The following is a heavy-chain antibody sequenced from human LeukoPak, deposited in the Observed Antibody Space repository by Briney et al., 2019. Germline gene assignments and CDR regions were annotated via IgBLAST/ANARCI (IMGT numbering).Heavy chain of an antibody. CDR2: XXPNSGGT. CDR1: GYSFTDYY. V-gene: IGHV1-2*02. D-gene: IGHD2/OR15-2a*01. J-gene: IGHJ4*02. Sequence: GASVKVSCKASGYSFTDYYMHWVRQAPGQGLEWXXXXXPNSGGTSYAQKFQGRVTMTRDTSISTAYVELNGLTSDDTAVYYCARSFPVLVTTSTHFDYWGQGTPITVSS. CDR3: ARSFPVLVTTSTHFDY.